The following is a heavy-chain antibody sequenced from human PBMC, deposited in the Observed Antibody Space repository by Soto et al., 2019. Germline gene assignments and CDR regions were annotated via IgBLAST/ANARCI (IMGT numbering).Heavy chain of an antibody. CDR2: IIPIFGTA. Sequence: SVKVSCKASGGTFSSYAISWVRPSPGQGLEWMGGIIPIFGTANYAQKFQGRVTITADESTSTAYMELSSLRSEDTAVYYCARIDGIVVVRDVWFDLWGQGALVTVSS. J-gene: IGHJ5*02. CDR1: GGTFSSYA. CDR3: ARIDGIVVVRDVWFDL. D-gene: IGHD2-21*01. V-gene: IGHV1-69*13.